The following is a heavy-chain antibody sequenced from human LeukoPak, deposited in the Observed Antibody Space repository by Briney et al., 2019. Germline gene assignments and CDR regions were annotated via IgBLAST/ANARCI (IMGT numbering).Heavy chain of an antibody. D-gene: IGHD2-2*01. Sequence: GGALRLCCAASGFIFSTYSVVWVRQAPGKGLEWVSSISRSGSYRYYADSVKDRFTISRDNAKNSLCLHMNSLRAGDTSVYYCASVREAAAFDSWSQGTLVTVSS. V-gene: IGHV3-21*06. CDR1: GFIFSTYS. J-gene: IGHJ4*02. CDR2: ISRSGSYR. CDR3: ASVREAAAFDS.